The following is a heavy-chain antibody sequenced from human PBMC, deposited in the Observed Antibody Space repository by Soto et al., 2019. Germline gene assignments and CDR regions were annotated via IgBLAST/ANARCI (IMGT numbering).Heavy chain of an antibody. CDR1: GFTVSSNY. CDR3: AREEGHSGGSCYFDY. D-gene: IGHD2-15*01. V-gene: IGHV3-53*04. CDR2: IYSGGST. J-gene: IGHJ4*02. Sequence: GGSLRLSCAASGFTVSSNYMSWVRQAPGKGLEWVSVIYSGGSTYYADSVKGRFTISRHNSKNTLYLQMNSLRAEDTAVYYCAREEGHSGGSCYFDYWGQGTLVTVSS.